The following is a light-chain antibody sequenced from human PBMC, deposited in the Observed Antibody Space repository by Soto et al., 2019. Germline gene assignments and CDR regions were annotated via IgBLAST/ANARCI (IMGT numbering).Light chain of an antibody. CDR2: GNS. CDR3: QSYDSSLSGDV. J-gene: IGLJ1*01. CDR1: SSNIGAGYD. Sequence: QAVVTQPPSVSGAPGQRVTISCTGSSSNIGAGYDVHWYQQLPGTAPKLLIYGNSNRPSGVPDRFSGSKSGTSASLAITGLQAEDEADDYCQSYDSSLSGDVFGTGTKLTVL. V-gene: IGLV1-40*01.